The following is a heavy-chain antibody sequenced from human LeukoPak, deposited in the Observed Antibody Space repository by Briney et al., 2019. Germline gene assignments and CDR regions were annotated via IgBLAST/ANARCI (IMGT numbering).Heavy chain of an antibody. V-gene: IGHV5-10-1*01. CDR1: GYKFSSHF. J-gene: IGHJ6*04. CDR3: ARLGYGDYGMDV. CDR2: VDPSDSSA. D-gene: IGHD4-17*01. Sequence: GESLTISCKASGYKFSSHFISWVRPMPGTGLEWMGRVDPSDSSATYSPSFQGHVTISTDKPIATAYLQWTDLKSSDTAIYYCARLGYGDYGMDVWGEGTTVTVSS.